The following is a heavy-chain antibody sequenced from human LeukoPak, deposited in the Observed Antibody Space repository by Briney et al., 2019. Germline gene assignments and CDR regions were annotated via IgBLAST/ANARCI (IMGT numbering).Heavy chain of an antibody. Sequence: GGSLRLSCAASGFTFSNYAMAWVRQAPGKGLEWVSAISRNGGRTYSADSVQGRFTISRDNSKNTVYLQMDNLRAEDSAMYYCAKAHSISWPYAFDSWGQGTLVTVSS. CDR1: GFTFSNYA. J-gene: IGHJ4*02. D-gene: IGHD6-13*01. CDR3: AKAHSISWPYAFDS. V-gene: IGHV3-23*01. CDR2: ISRNGGRT.